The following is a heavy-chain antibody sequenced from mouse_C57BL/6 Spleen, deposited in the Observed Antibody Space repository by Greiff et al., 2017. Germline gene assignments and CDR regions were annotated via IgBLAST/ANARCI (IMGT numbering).Heavy chain of an antibody. CDR2: INPNNGGT. V-gene: IGHV1-22*01. CDR1: GYTFTDYN. Sequence: VQLQQSGPELVKPGASVKMSCKASGYTFTDYNMHWVKQSHGKSLEWIGYINPNNGGTSYNQKFKGKATLTVNKSSSTAYMELRSLTSEDSAVYYCARRSRLGVYAMDYWGQGTSVTVSS. D-gene: IGHD4-1*01. CDR3: ARRSRLGVYAMDY. J-gene: IGHJ4*01.